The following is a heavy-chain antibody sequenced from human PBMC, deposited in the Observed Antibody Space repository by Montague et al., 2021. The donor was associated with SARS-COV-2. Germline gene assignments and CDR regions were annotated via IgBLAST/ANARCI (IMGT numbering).Heavy chain of an antibody. V-gene: IGHV6-1*01. J-gene: IGHJ4*02. Sequence: CAISGDSVWSNTAAWNWIRQSPSGGPEWLGRTNYRSEWTSDYATSVEGRISIDPDTSKNQFFLHLRSVTPEDTGVYYCVRDTGSAQAGFDAWGQGTLVTVSS. CDR3: VRDTGSAQAGFDA. CDR2: TNYRSEWTS. CDR1: GDSVWSNTAA. D-gene: IGHD4-17*01.